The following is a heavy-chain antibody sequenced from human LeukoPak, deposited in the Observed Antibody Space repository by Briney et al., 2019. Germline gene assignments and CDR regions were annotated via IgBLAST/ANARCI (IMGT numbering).Heavy chain of an antibody. D-gene: IGHD3-3*01. CDR3: ARDDFWSGYWGFDY. J-gene: IGHJ4*02. Sequence: ASVNVSFKASGYTFTSYGISWVRQAPGQGLEWMGWISAYNGNTNYAQKLQGRVTMTTDTSTSTAYMELRSLRSDDTAVYYCARDDFWSGYWGFDYWGQGTLVTVSS. CDR1: GYTFTSYG. CDR2: ISAYNGNT. V-gene: IGHV1-18*01.